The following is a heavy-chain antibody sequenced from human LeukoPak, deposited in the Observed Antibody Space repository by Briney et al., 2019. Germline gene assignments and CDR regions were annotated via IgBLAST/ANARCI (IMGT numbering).Heavy chain of an antibody. J-gene: IGHJ4*02. CDR3: ARDRYSGYDRSFDY. D-gene: IGHD5-12*01. V-gene: IGHV4-61*02. CDR2: IYSSGST. Sequence: SETLSLTCTVSGGSISSGDYYWSWIRQPAGKGLEWIGRIYSSGSTNHNPSLKSRVTMSVDTSKNQFSLKLSSVTAADTAVYYCARDRYSGYDRSFDYWGQGTLVTVSS. CDR1: GGSISSGDYY.